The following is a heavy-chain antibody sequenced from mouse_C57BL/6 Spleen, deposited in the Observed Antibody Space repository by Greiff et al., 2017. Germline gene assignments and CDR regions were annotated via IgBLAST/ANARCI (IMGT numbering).Heavy chain of an antibody. V-gene: IGHV1-82*01. J-gene: IGHJ1*03. CDR1: GYAFSSSW. Sequence: VQLQQSGPELVKPGASVKISCKASGYAFSSSWMNWVKQRPGQGLEWIGRIYPGDGDTNYNGKFKGKATLTADKSSSTAYMQLSSLTSEDSAVYFCAGYSNYGYWYFDVWGTGTTVTVSS. CDR3: AGYSNYGYWYFDV. CDR2: IYPGDGDT. D-gene: IGHD2-5*01.